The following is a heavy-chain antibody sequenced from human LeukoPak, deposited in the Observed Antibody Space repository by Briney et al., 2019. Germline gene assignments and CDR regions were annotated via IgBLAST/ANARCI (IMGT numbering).Heavy chain of an antibody. CDR3: ASFGISWGSAD. D-gene: IGHD7-27*01. Sequence: QPGGSLRLSCEASGFSFSRNWLHWVGQVPGKGLVWVSRISDDGSYTANVDPVEARFNTSRDNVRNTRYLHMNGLRAEDTAVYYCASFGISWGSADWGQGTLVTVSS. V-gene: IGHV3-74*03. CDR1: GFSFSRNW. J-gene: IGHJ4*02. CDR2: ISDDGSYT.